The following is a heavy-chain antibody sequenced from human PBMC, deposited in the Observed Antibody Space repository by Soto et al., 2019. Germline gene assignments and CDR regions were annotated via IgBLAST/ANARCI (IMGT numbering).Heavy chain of an antibody. Sequence: QVQLVQSGAEVKKPGASVKVSCKASGYTFTGYYMHWVRQAPGQGLEWMGWINPNSGGTNYAQKCQGWVTMTRDTSIRTAYMELSRLRSDDTAVYYCARGYYYDSSCYYYGLDYWGQGTLVTVSS. V-gene: IGHV1-2*04. CDR2: INPNSGGT. CDR3: ARGYYYDSSCYYYGLDY. J-gene: IGHJ4*02. CDR1: GYTFTGYY. D-gene: IGHD3-22*01.